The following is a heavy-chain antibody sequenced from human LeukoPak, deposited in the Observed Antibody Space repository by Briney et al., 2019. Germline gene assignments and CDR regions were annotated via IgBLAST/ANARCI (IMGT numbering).Heavy chain of an antibody. J-gene: IGHJ4*02. CDR1: GFIFSSNA. CDR2: ISYNGRST. D-gene: IGHD3-16*01. CDR3: ARSPRGSNFYFDY. Sequence: GGSLRLSCAASGFIFSSNAMHWVRRAPGKGLEYVSAISYNGRSTYYANSVQGRFTISRDNSKNTLYLQMGSLRAEDMAVYFCARSPRGSNFYFDYWGQGTLVTVSS. V-gene: IGHV3-64*01.